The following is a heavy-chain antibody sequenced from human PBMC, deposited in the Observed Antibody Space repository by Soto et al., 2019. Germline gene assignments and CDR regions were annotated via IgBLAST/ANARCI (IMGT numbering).Heavy chain of an antibody. CDR3: ASLRVGATADY. J-gene: IGHJ4*02. CDR2: IYYSGST. D-gene: IGHD1-26*01. Sequence: SATLSVTCIVSGGSISTGVCYWSWIRQFPGKGLEWIGQIYYSGSTHYNPSLKSRVTISVDTSKNQFSLKLSSVTAADTAVYYCASLRVGATADYWGQGTLVTVSS. V-gene: IGHV4-39*01. CDR1: GGSISTGVCY.